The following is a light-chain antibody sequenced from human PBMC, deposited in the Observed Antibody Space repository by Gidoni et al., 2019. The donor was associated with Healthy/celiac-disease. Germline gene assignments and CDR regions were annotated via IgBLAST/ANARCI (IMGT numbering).Light chain of an antibody. V-gene: IGKV1-39*01. Sequence: PSSLSASVGDRVTITCRASQSISSYLNWYQQKPGKAPKLLIYAASSLQSGVPSRFSGSGSGTDFTLTISSLQPEDFATYYWQQSYSTPWTFGQGTKVELK. CDR3: QQSYSTPWT. J-gene: IGKJ1*01. CDR2: AAS. CDR1: QSISSY.